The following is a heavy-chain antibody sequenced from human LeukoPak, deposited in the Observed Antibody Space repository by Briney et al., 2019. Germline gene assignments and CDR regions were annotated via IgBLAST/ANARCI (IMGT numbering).Heavy chain of an antibody. CDR2: IYPGDSDT. CDR1: GYSFTSYW. J-gene: IGHJ3*02. D-gene: IGHD6-13*01. CDR3: ARRASSSWDLNAFDI. V-gene: IGHV5-51*01. Sequence: GESLKISCKGSGYSFTSYWIGWVRQMPGKGLEWMGIIYPGDSDTRYSPSFQGQVTISADKSISTAYLQWSSLKASDTAMYYCARRASSSWDLNAFDIWGQGTMVTVSS.